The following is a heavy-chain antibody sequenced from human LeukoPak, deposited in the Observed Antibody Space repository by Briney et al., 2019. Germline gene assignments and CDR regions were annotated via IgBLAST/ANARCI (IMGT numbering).Heavy chain of an antibody. J-gene: IGHJ5*02. Sequence: GGSLRLSCAASGFTFSSYSMNWVRQARGKGLEWVSSISSSSSYIYYADSVKGRFTISRDNAKNSLYLQMNSLRAEDTAVYYCASSSGDGEWFDPWGQGTLVTVSS. D-gene: IGHD7-27*01. CDR3: ASSSGDGEWFDP. CDR2: ISSSSSYI. V-gene: IGHV3-21*01. CDR1: GFTFSSYS.